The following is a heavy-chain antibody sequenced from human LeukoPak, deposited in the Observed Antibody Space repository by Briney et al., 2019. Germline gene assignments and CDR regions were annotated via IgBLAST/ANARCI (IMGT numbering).Heavy chain of an antibody. CDR2: INSDGSST. V-gene: IGHV3-74*01. Sequence: GGSLRLSCAASGFTFSSYWMHWVRQAPGKGLVWVSRINSDGSSTSYADSVKGRFTISRDNAKNTLYLQMNSLRAEDTAVYYCARVISYGSGSDNNWFDPWGQGTLVTVSS. CDR3: ARVISYGSGSDNNWFDP. J-gene: IGHJ5*02. D-gene: IGHD3-10*01. CDR1: GFTFSSYW.